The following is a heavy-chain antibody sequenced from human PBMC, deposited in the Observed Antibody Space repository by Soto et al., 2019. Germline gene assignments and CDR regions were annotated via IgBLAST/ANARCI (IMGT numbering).Heavy chain of an antibody. V-gene: IGHV3-30-3*01. CDR3: SRDGAFRRVFRHCFGS. CDR2: ISYDGSNK. D-gene: IGHD2-15*01. CDR1: ACTCSSYG. Sequence: PWGSLRRSWAAAACTCSSYGMRWVRQAPGKGLEWGAVISYDGSNKYYADSVKGRFTISRDNSKNTLYLQMNSLRAEDTAVYYCSRDGAFRRVFRHCFGSCRQGPLVTVCS. J-gene: IGHJ5*01.